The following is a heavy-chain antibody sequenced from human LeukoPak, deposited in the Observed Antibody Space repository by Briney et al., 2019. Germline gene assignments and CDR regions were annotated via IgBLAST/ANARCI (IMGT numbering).Heavy chain of an antibody. D-gene: IGHD6-25*01. J-gene: IGHJ3*02. CDR1: GFTFSSYW. Sequence: GGSLRLSCAASGFTFSSYWMSWVRQAPGKGLEWVANIKQDGSEKYYVDSVKGRITISRDNAKNSLYLQMNSLRAEDTAVYYCARDPQYTSAVAAFDIWGQGTMVTVSS. V-gene: IGHV3-7*01. CDR3: ARDPQYTSAVAAFDI. CDR2: IKQDGSEK.